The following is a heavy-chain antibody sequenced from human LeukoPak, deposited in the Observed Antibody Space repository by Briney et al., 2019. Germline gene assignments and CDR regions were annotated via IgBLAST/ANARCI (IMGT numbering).Heavy chain of an antibody. J-gene: IGHJ4*02. Sequence: PGGSLRLSCAASGFTFSSYWVHWVRQAPGKGLVWVSRINSDGSSTSYADSVKGRFTISRDNAKNTLYLQMNSLRAEDTAVYYCARELDTAMVYDYWGQGTLVTVSS. V-gene: IGHV3-74*01. CDR3: ARELDTAMVYDY. CDR1: GFTFSSYW. CDR2: INSDGSST. D-gene: IGHD5-18*01.